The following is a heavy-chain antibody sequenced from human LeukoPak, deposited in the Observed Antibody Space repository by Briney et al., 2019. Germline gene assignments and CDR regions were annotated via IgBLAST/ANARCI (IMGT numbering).Heavy chain of an antibody. J-gene: IGHJ6*03. V-gene: IGHV1-18*01. CDR2: ISAYNGNT. CDR1: GYTFTSYG. Sequence: ASVKVSCKASGYTFTSYGIGWVRQAPGQGLEWMGWISAYNGNTNYAQKLQGRVTMTTDTSTSTAYMELRSLRSDDTAVYYCARYLRYYYYMDVWGKGTTVTISS. CDR3: ARYLRYYYYMDV.